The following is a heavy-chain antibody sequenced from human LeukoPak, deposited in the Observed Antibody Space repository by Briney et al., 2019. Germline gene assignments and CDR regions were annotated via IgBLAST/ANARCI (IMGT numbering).Heavy chain of an antibody. J-gene: IGHJ4*02. Sequence: SETLSLTCAATGGSFSGYYWSWIRQPPGKGLEWIGEINHSGSTNYNPSLKSRVTISVDTSKNKFFLKLSSVTTLDTAVYYCSGLRHDLVVVPAAEKEDYWGQGTLVTVSS. V-gene: IGHV4-34*01. CDR3: SGLRHDLVVVPAAEKEDY. CDR2: INHSGST. D-gene: IGHD2-2*01. CDR1: GGSFSGYY.